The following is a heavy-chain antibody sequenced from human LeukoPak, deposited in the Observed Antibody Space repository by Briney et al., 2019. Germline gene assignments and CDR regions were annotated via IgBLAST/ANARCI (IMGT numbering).Heavy chain of an antibody. CDR1: GGSISSYY. CDR3: ASSVAAAGGVGY. D-gene: IGHD6-13*01. CDR2: IYYSGST. Sequence: SETLSLTCTVSGGSISSYYWSWIRQPPGKGLEWIGYIYYSGSTNYNPSLKSRVTISVDTSKNQFSLKLSSVTAADTAVYYCASSVAAAGGVGYWGQGTLVTVSS. J-gene: IGHJ4*02. V-gene: IGHV4-59*01.